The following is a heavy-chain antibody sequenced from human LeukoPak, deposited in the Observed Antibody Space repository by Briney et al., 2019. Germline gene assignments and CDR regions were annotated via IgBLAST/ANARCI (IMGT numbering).Heavy chain of an antibody. CDR3: ARPQWELVSDAFDI. J-gene: IGHJ3*02. Sequence: ASVKVSCKASGYTFTSYWIGWVRQMPGKGLEWMGIIYPGDSDTRYSPSFQGQVTISADKSISTAYLQWSSLKASDTAMYYCARPQWELVSDAFDIWGQGTMVTVSS. CDR2: IYPGDSDT. V-gene: IGHV5-51*01. D-gene: IGHD1-26*01. CDR1: GYTFTSYW.